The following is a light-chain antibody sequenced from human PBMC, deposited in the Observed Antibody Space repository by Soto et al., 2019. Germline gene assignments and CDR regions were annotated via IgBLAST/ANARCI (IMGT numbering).Light chain of an antibody. CDR3: QQYNSYST. CDR1: QSISTW. V-gene: IGKV1-5*01. Sequence: DIQMTQSPSTLSASVGDRVTITCRASQSISTWLAWYQQKPGRAPKLLIYEASSLESGVPSRFSGRGSGTEFTLTISSLQPDDFAPYYCQQYNSYSTLGQGTKVDIK. J-gene: IGKJ1*01. CDR2: EAS.